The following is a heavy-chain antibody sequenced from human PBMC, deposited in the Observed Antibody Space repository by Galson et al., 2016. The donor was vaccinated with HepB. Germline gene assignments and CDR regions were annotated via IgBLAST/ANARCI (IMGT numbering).Heavy chain of an antibody. V-gene: IGHV3-21*01. J-gene: IGHJ3*02. CDR3: ARTYYDYVWGSYRQVFDAFDI. CDR1: GFTFSSYS. Sequence: SLRLSCAASGFTFSSYSMNWVRQAPGKGLEWVSSISSSSYIYYADSVKGRFTISRDNAKNSLYLQMNSLRAEDTAVYCCARTYYDYVWGSYRQVFDAFDIWGQGTMVTVSS. CDR2: ISSSSYI. D-gene: IGHD3-16*02.